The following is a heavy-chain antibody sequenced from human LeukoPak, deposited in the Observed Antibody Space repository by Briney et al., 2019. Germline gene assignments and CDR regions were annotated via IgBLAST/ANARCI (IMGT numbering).Heavy chain of an antibody. Sequence: PGGSLRLSCAASGFTFSSYEMNWVRQAPGKGLEWVSYITRSGDTICYADSVKGRFTISRDNAKNSLYLQMNSLRAEDTAVYYCARDQPSSWYYFDYWGQGTLVTVSS. CDR2: ITRSGDTI. D-gene: IGHD6-13*01. V-gene: IGHV3-48*03. CDR1: GFTFSSYE. J-gene: IGHJ4*02. CDR3: ARDQPSSWYYFDY.